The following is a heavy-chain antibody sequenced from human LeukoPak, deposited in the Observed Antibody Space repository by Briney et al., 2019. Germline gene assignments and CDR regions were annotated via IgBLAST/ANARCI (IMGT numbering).Heavy chain of an antibody. Sequence: ASVKVSCKASGYTFTSYYMHWVRQAPGQGLEWMGIINPSGCSTSYAQKFQGRVTMTRDMSTSTVYMELSSLRSEDTAVYYCARDSATVVVPAATYYYYYMDVWGKGTTVTVSS. D-gene: IGHD2-2*01. CDR1: GYTFTSYY. J-gene: IGHJ6*03. CDR2: INPSGCST. CDR3: ARDSATVVVPAATYYYYYMDV. V-gene: IGHV1-46*01.